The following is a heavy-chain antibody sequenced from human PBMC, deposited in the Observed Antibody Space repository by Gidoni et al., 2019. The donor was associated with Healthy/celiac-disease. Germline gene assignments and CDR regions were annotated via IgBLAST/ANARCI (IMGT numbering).Heavy chain of an antibody. V-gene: IGHV3-15*01. CDR1: GFPFSNAW. CDR3: TTDRRIVATFY. J-gene: IGHJ4*02. Sequence: EVQLVESGGGLVKPGGSLRLSCAASGFPFSNAWMSWVRQAPGKGLEWVGRIKSKTDGGTTDYAAPVKGRFTISRDDSKNTLYLQMNSLKTEDTAVYYCTTDRRIVATFYWGQGTLVTVSS. D-gene: IGHD5-12*01. CDR2: IKSKTDGGTT.